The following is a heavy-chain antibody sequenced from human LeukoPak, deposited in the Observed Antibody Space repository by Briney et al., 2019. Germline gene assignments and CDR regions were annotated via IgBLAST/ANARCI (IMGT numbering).Heavy chain of an antibody. J-gene: IGHJ3*02. CDR1: GFTFSSYA. CDR3: AKVKAYCGDDCYSVDAFDI. V-gene: IGHV3-23*01. CDR2: ISGSGGST. Sequence: GGSLRLSCAASGFTFSSYAMSWVRQAPGKGLEWVSAISGSGGSTYYADSVKGRFTISRDNSKNTLYLQMNSLRAEDTAVYYCAKVKAYCGDDCYSVDAFDIWGQGTMVTVSS. D-gene: IGHD2-21*02.